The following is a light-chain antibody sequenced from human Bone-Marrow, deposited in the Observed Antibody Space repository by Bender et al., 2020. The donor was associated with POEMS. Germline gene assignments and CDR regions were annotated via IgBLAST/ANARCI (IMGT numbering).Light chain of an antibody. CDR3: AAWDDSLNGWV. V-gene: IGLV1-44*01. Sequence: IGSNTVNWYQQLPGAAPKLLIHNDDQRPSGVPDRFSASKSGTSGSLAINGLQSEDESDYHCAAWDDSLNGWVFGGGTKLAVL. CDR1: IGSNT. CDR2: NDD. J-gene: IGLJ3*02.